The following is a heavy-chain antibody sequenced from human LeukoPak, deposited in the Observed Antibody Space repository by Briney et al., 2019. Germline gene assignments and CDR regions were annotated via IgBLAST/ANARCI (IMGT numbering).Heavy chain of an antibody. J-gene: IGHJ1*01. D-gene: IGHD3-22*01. CDR2: IKQDGSEK. Sequence: GGSLRLSCAASGFTFSSYAMSWVRQAPGKGLEWVANIKQDGSEKYYVDSVKGRFTISRDNAKNSLYLQMSSLRADDTAVYYCARDRLLYYYDSGPTGHFQHWGQGTLVTV. V-gene: IGHV3-7*01. CDR1: GFTFSSYA. CDR3: ARDRLLYYYDSGPTGHFQH.